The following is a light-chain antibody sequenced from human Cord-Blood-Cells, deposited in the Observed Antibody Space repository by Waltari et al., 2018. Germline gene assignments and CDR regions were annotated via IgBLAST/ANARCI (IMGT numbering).Light chain of an antibody. Sequence: QSALTQPASVSGSPGQSITISCTGTSSDVGGYNYVSWYQQHPGKAPKPMIYDVSNRPSGVSIRFSGSKSGNTASLTISVLQAEDEADYYCSSYTSSSTLVFGTGTKVTVL. CDR1: SSDVGGYNY. J-gene: IGLJ1*01. CDR2: DVS. V-gene: IGLV2-14*01. CDR3: SSYTSSSTLV.